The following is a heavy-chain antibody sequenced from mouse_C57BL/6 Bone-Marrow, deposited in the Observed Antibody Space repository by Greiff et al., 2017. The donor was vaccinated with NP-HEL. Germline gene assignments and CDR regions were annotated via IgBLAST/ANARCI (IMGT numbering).Heavy chain of an antibody. CDR1: GYAFTNYL. CDR3: ASMVTTCYFDY. Sequence: VQLQQSGAELVRPGTSVKVSCKASGYAFTNYLIEWVKQRPGQGLEWIGVINPGSGGTNYNEKFKGKATLTADKSSSTAYMQLSSLTSEDSAVYFCASMVTTCYFDYWGQGTSLTVSS. J-gene: IGHJ2*02. D-gene: IGHD2-2*01. CDR2: INPGSGGT. V-gene: IGHV1-54*01.